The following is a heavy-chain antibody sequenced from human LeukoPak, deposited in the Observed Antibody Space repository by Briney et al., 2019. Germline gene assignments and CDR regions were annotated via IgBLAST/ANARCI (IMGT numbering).Heavy chain of an antibody. D-gene: IGHD3-22*01. CDR3: ARDLTMMSAFDI. CDR1: GFTFSDYY. J-gene: IGHJ3*02. CDR2: ISSSGSTI. V-gene: IGHV3-11*01. Sequence: GESLRLSCAASGFTFSDYYMSWIRQTPGKGLEWVSYISSSGSTIYYADSVKGRFTISRDNAKNSLYLQMNSLRAEDTAVYYCARDLTMMSAFDIWGQGTMVTVSS.